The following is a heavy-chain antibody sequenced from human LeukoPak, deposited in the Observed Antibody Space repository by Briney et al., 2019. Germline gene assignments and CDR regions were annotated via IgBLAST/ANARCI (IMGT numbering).Heavy chain of an antibody. J-gene: IGHJ4*02. CDR1: GFTFSSYE. V-gene: IGHV3-21*01. D-gene: IGHD1-26*01. CDR3: ASRGSLLNFDY. Sequence: GGSLRLSCAASGFTFSSYEMNWVRQAPGKGLEWVSSISSSSSYIYYADSVKGRFTISRDNAKNSLYLQMNSLRAEDTAVYYCASRGSLLNFDYWGQGTLVTVSS. CDR2: ISSSSSYI.